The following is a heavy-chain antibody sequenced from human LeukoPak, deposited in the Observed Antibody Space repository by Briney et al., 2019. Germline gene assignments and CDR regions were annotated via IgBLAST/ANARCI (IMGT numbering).Heavy chain of an antibody. D-gene: IGHD2-8*02. CDR1: GYTFTSYG. CDR3: ARAVAYGIDTGYFDY. V-gene: IGHV1-18*01. Sequence: ASVKVSCKASGYTFTSYGISWVRQAPGQGLEWMGWISAYNGNTNYAQKLQGRVTMTTDTSTSTAYMELRSLRSDDTAVYYCARAVAYGIDTGYFDYWGQGTLVTVSS. CDR2: ISAYNGNT. J-gene: IGHJ4*02.